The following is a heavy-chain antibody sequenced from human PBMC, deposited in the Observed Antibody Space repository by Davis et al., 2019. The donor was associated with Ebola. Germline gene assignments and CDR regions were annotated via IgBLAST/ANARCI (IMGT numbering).Heavy chain of an antibody. CDR2: IIPIFGTA. D-gene: IGHD6-13*01. CDR3: ARGGGSSSWYALEWYFDL. CDR1: GSTFSSYA. Sequence: SVKVSCKASGSTFSSYAISWVRQAPGQGLEWMGGIIPIFGTANYAQKFQGRVTITADESTSTAYMELSSLRSEDTAVYYCARGGGSSSWYALEWYFDLWGRGTLVTVSS. J-gene: IGHJ2*01. V-gene: IGHV1-69*13.